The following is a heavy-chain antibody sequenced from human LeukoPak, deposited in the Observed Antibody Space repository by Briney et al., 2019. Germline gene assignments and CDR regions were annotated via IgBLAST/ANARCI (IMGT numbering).Heavy chain of an antibody. Sequence: GASVKVSCKASGYTFTGYYMHWVRQAPGQGLEWMGVINPTGGYTTLAQKFQGRVTITRDMSTSTVYMELSSLRSEDTALYYCARVDADASTETTKYFDYWGQGTLVTVSS. D-gene: IGHD4-17*01. J-gene: IGHJ4*02. CDR2: INPTGGYT. CDR3: ARVDADASTETTKYFDY. CDR1: GYTFTGYY. V-gene: IGHV1-46*01.